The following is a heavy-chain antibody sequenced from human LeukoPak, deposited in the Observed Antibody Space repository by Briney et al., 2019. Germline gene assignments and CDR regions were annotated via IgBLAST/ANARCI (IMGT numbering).Heavy chain of an antibody. J-gene: IGHJ6*03. CDR1: GGSFSNYY. V-gene: IGHV4-34*01. D-gene: IGHD1-7*01. Sequence: SETLSLTCAVYGGSFSNYYWSWIRQTPGKGMEWIGEINDNGRINYNPSLMSRVTVSVDTSKNQFSLRLTSVTAADTAIYYCARRWNYGRNYYIDVWGKGATVSVSS. CDR3: ARRWNYGRNYYIDV. CDR2: INDNGRI.